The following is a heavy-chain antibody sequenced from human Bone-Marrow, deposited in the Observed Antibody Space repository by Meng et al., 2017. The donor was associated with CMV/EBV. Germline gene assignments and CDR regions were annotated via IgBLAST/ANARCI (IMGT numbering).Heavy chain of an antibody. Sequence: GESLKISCAASGFTFDDYAMHWVRQAPGKGLEGVSIISGSGGNTYYADSVKGRFTISRDNSKNTVYLQMTSLRVEDTAVYYCAKGGAYCGGNCYSPQWGQGTTVTVSS. D-gene: IGHD2-21*01. J-gene: IGHJ6*02. V-gene: IGHV3-23*01. CDR3: AKGGAYCGGNCYSPQ. CDR2: ISGSGGNT. CDR1: GFTFDDYA.